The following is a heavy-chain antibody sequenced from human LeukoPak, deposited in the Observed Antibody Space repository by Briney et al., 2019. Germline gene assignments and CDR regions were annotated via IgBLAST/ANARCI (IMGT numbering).Heavy chain of an antibody. D-gene: IGHD2-2*01. J-gene: IGHJ4*02. CDR2: IWYDGSNK. CDR1: GFTFSSYG. V-gene: IGHV3-33*01. CDR3: ARDQGVVVVPAAMPIGY. Sequence: GGSLRLSCAASGFTFSSYGMHWVRQAPGKGLEWVAVIWYDGSNKYYADSVKGRFTIARDNSKNTLYLQMNSLRAEDTAVYYCARDQGVVVVPAAMPIGYWGQGTLVTVSS.